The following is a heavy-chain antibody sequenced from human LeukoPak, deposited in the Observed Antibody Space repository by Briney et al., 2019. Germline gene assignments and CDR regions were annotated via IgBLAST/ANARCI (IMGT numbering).Heavy chain of an antibody. Sequence: GGSLRLSCAASGFTFSTYWMNWVRQAPGKGLEWVANIKQDGSYQYYVDSVKGRFTISRDNAKNSLYLQMNSLRAEDTAVYYCARASAGWLSDYWGQGTLVTVSS. CDR3: ARASAGWLSDY. CDR2: IKQDGSYQ. D-gene: IGHD6-19*01. CDR1: GFTFSTYW. V-gene: IGHV3-7*01. J-gene: IGHJ4*02.